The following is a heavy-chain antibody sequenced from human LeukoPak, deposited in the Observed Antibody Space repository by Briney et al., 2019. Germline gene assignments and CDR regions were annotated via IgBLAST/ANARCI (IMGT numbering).Heavy chain of an antibody. J-gene: IGHJ6*03. CDR2: ISAYNGNT. V-gene: IGHV1-18*01. CDR3: AGRLRYSSGRYGNYYYMDV. CDR1: GYTFTSYG. D-gene: IGHD6-19*01. Sequence: ASVKVSCKASGYTFTSYGISWVRQAPGQGLEWMGWISAYNGNTNYAQKLQGRVTMTTDTSTSTAYMELRSLRSDDTAVYYCAGRLRYSSGRYGNYYYMDVWGKGTTVTVSS.